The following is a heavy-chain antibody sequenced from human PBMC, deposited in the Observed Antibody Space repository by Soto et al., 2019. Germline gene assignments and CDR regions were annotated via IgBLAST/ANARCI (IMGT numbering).Heavy chain of an antibody. V-gene: IGHV1-69*13. D-gene: IGHD3-16*02. Sequence: RASVKVSCKASGGTFSSYAISWVRQAPGQGLEWMGGIIPIFGTANYAQKFQGRVTITADESTSTAYMELSSLRSEDTAVYYCARDEGLSSGLNAFDIWGQGTMVTVSS. CDR3: ARDEGLSSGLNAFDI. CDR1: GGTFSSYA. CDR2: IIPIFGTA. J-gene: IGHJ3*02.